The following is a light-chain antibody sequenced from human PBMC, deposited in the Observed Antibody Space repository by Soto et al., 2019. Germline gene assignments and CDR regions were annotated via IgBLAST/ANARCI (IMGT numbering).Light chain of an antibody. J-gene: IGKJ1*01. Sequence: EIVLTQSPATLSLSPGERATLSCRASQSVSSYLAWYQQKPGQAPRLLIYDASNRATGIPARFSGSASGTEFSLTISSLEPEDFAVYYCQQRSNWPRTFGQGTKVEIK. CDR3: QQRSNWPRT. CDR2: DAS. CDR1: QSVSSY. V-gene: IGKV3-11*01.